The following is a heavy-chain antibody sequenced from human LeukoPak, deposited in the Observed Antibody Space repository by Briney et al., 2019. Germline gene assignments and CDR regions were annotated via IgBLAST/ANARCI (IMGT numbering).Heavy chain of an antibody. V-gene: IGHV3-53*05. CDR1: GFTVSSNY. Sequence: GGSLRLSCAASGFTVSSNYMSWVRQAPGKGLEWVSVIYSGGSTYYADSVKGRFTISRDNSKNTLYLQMNSLRAEDTAVYYCAKVAVGATTVVDYYGMDVWGQGTTVTVSS. D-gene: IGHD1-26*01. CDR2: IYSGGST. CDR3: AKVAVGATTVVDYYGMDV. J-gene: IGHJ6*02.